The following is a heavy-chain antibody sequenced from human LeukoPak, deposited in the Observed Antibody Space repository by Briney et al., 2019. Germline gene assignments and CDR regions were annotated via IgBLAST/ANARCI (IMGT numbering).Heavy chain of an antibody. V-gene: IGHV4-39*01. CDR3: ASPADYYGSWSYYSLVEF. D-gene: IGHD3-10*01. CDR2: IYYSGST. CDR1: GGSISSYY. Sequence: SETLSQTCTVSGGSISSYYWGWIRQPPGKGLEWIGSIYYSGSTYYNPSLKSRVTISVDTSKNQFSLKLSSVTAADTAVYYCASPADYYGSWSYYSLVEFLGQGTLVTVSS. J-gene: IGHJ4*02.